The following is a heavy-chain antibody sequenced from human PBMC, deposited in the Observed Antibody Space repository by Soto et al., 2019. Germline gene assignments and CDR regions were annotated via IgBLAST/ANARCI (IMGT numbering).Heavy chain of an antibody. CDR2: IIPIFGTA. Sequence: QVQLVQSGAEVKKPGSSVKVSCKASGGTFSSYAISWVRQAPGQGLEWMGGIIPIFGTANYAQKFQGRVTITADESTSTAYMELSSLRSEDTAVYYCARWTRATGTVYYYYGMDVWGQGTTVTVSS. CDR1: GGTFSSYA. J-gene: IGHJ6*02. V-gene: IGHV1-69*01. CDR3: ARWTRATGTVYYYYGMDV. D-gene: IGHD1-1*01.